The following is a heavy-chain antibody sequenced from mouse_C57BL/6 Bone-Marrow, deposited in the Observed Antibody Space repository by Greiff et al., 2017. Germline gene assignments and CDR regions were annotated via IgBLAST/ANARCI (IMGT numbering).Heavy chain of an antibody. D-gene: IGHD2-3*01. Sequence: EVNVVESGGGLVQPGGSLSLSCAASGFTFTDYYMSWVRQPPGKALEWLGFIRNKANGYTTEYSASVKGRFTISRDNSQSILYLQMDALRAEDSATYYCARYNYDGYSSYWYFDVWGTGTTVTVSS. CDR2: IRNKANGYTT. CDR1: GFTFTDYY. J-gene: IGHJ1*03. V-gene: IGHV7-3*01. CDR3: ARYNYDGYSSYWYFDV.